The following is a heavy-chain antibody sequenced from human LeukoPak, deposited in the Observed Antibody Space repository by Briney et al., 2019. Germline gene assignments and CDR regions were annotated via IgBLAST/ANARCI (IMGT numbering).Heavy chain of an antibody. CDR1: GYSFTSYW. CDR2: IDPSDSYT. Sequence: LGESLKISCKGSGYSFTSYWISWVRQMPGKGLEWMGRIDPSDSYTNYSPSFQGHVTISADKSISTAYLQWSSLKASDTAMYYCARHGTYYDILTGYYPHYFDYWGQGTLVTVSS. J-gene: IGHJ4*02. D-gene: IGHD3-9*01. CDR3: ARHGTYYDILTGYYPHYFDY. V-gene: IGHV5-10-1*01.